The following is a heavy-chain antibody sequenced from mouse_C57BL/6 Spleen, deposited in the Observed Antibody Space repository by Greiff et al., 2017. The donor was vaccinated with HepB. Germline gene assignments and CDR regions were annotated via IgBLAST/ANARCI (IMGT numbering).Heavy chain of an antibody. Sequence: VQLQQSGAELVRPGASVKLSCTASGFNITDYYMHWVKQRPEQGLEWIGRIDPEDGDTEYAPKFQGKATMTADTSSNTAYLQLSSLTSEDTAVYYCTRLRQSYYYAMDYWGQGTSVTVSS. CDR1: GFNITDYY. D-gene: IGHD2-4*01. CDR3: TRLRQSYYYAMDY. J-gene: IGHJ4*01. V-gene: IGHV14-1*01. CDR2: IDPEDGDT.